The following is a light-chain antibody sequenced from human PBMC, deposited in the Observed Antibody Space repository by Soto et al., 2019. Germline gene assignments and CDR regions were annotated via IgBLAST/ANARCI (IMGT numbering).Light chain of an antibody. J-gene: IGKJ3*01. CDR3: QRYNGAPLT. V-gene: IGKV1-27*01. CDR2: AAS. CDR1: QGISNY. Sequence: DIQMTQSPSSLSTSVGDRVTITCRASQGISNYLAWYQQKPGKVPKLLIYAASTLQSGVPSRFSGSGSGTDLTLTTSSLQPEDVATNYCQRYNGAPLTSGPGTKLAIK.